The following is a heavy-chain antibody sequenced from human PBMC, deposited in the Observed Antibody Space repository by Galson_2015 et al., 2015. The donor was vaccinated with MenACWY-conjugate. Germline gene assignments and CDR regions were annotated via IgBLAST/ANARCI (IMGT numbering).Heavy chain of an antibody. CDR3: ANFRAAVLGKGYYYYGVDL. Sequence: GNTYYADAVNGRFTISRDISESTLYLQMNSSVTAADTAVYYCANFRAAVLGKGYYYYGVDLWGQGTTVTVSS. D-gene: IGHD1-1*01. CDR2: GNT. V-gene: IGHV3-53*01. J-gene: IGHJ6*02.